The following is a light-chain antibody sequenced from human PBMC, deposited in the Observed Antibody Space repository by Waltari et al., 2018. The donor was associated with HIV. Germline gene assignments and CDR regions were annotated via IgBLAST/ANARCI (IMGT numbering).Light chain of an antibody. J-gene: IGLJ3*02. V-gene: IGLV2-14*01. CDR3: SSYTSSSTLV. CDR1: SRDVGGYNS. CDR2: EVS. Sequence: QSALTQPASVSGSPGQSITISCPGPSRDVGGYNSVSWYQQHPGKAPKLMIYEVSNRPSGVSNRFSGSKSGNTASLTISGLQAEDEADYYCSSYTSSSTLVFGGGTKLTVL.